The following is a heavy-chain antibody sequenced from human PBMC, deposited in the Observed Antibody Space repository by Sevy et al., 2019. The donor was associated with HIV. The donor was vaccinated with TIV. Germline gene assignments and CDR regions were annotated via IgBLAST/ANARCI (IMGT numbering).Heavy chain of an antibody. CDR2: MYYSGST. V-gene: IGHV4-59*12. CDR3: ARRGEGYCSRTSCSEYYGMDV. J-gene: IGHJ6*02. D-gene: IGHD2-2*01. CDR1: GGSISNYY. Sequence: SETPSLTCTVSGGSISNYYWSWIRQPPGKGLEWIGYMYYSGSTNYNPSLKSRVTISIDTSKNQFSLNLRSVTAADTAVYYCARRGEGYCSRTSCSEYYGMDVWGQGTTVTVSS.